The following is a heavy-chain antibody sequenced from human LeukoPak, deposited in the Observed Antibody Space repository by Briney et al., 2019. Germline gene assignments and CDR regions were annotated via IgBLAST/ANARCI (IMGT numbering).Heavy chain of an antibody. CDR1: GYTFIGYY. CDR2: INPNSGGT. V-gene: IGHV1-2*04. J-gene: IGHJ6*02. D-gene: IGHD4-11*01. CDR3: ARGGYSNYLWYYYYGMDV. Sequence: GASVKVSCKASGYTFIGYYTHWLRQAPGQWLEWMGWINPNSGGTNYAQKFQGWVTMTRDTSISTAYMELSRLRSDDTAVYYCARGGYSNYLWYYYYGMDVWGQGTTVTVSS.